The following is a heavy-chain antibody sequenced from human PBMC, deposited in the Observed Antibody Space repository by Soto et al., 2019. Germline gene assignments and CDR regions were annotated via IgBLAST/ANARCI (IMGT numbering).Heavy chain of an antibody. J-gene: IGHJ6*02. Sequence: ASVKVSCKASGGTFSSYAISWVRQAPGQGLEWMGGIIPIFGTANYAQKFQGRVTITADESTSTAYMELSSLRSEDTAVYYCARDPDYYGSGSYYMGLRYYGMDVWGQGTTVTVS. D-gene: IGHD3-10*01. CDR3: ARDPDYYGSGSYYMGLRYYGMDV. CDR1: GGTFSSYA. V-gene: IGHV1-69*13. CDR2: IIPIFGTA.